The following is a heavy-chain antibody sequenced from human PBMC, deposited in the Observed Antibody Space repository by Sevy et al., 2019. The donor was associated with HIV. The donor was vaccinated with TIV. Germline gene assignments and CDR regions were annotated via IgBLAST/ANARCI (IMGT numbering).Heavy chain of an antibody. D-gene: IGHD3-22*01. J-gene: IGHJ4*02. CDR1: GGSISSSSYY. CDR3: ARRPVIVGDYYFDY. Sequence: LSLTCTVSGGSISSSSYYWGWIRQPPGKGLEWIGSIYYSGSTYYNPSLKSRVTISVDTSKNQFSLKLSSVTAADTAVYYCARRPVIVGDYYFDYWGQGTLVTVSS. CDR2: IYYSGST. V-gene: IGHV4-39*01.